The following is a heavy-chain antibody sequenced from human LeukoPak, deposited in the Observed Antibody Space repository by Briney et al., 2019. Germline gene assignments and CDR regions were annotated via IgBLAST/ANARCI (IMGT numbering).Heavy chain of an antibody. CDR2: IIPIFGTA. D-gene: IGHD3-22*01. Sequence: GASVKVSCKASGGTFSSYAISWVRQAPGQGLEWMGGIIPIFGTANYAQKFQGRVTFTADESTSTAYMELSSLRSEDTAVYYCARVGKTYYYDSSLDYWGQGTLVTVSS. CDR3: ARVGKTYYYDSSLDY. V-gene: IGHV1-69*13. J-gene: IGHJ4*02. CDR1: GGTFSSYA.